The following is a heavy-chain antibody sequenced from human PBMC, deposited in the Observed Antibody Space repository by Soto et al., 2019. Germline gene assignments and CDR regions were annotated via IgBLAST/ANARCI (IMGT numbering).Heavy chain of an antibody. D-gene: IGHD3-22*01. V-gene: IGHV3-30-3*01. Sequence: PGGSLRLSCAASGFTLSSYAMHWVRQAPGKGLEWVAVISYDGSNKYYADSVKGRFTISRDNSKNTLYLQMNSLRAEDTAVYYCARDGGIVVVITLMAWYFDLWGRGTLVTVSS. CDR3: ARDGGIVVVITLMAWYFDL. CDR1: GFTLSSYA. J-gene: IGHJ2*01. CDR2: ISYDGSNK.